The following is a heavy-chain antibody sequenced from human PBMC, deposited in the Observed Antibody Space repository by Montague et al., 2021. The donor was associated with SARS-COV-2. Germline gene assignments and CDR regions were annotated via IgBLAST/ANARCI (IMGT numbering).Heavy chain of an antibody. D-gene: IGHD2-2*01. J-gene: IGHJ4*02. CDR2: IYSSGGT. Sequence: TLSLTCTVSGDSISSGTYYWSWIRQPPGKGLEWIGYIYSSGGTYYNPSLKSRVTISVDTSNNQFSLRLTSVTAADTAVYYCARRGGDEYRRFDDWGQGTLVTVSS. V-gene: IGHV4-30-4*08. CDR1: GDSISSGTYY. CDR3: ARRGGDEYRRFDD.